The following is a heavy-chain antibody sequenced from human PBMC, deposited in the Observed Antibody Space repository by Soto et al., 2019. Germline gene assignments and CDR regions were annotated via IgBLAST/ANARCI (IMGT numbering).Heavy chain of an antibody. Sequence: PGESLKISCKGSGHSFTSYWIGWVRQMPGKGLEWMGIIYPGDSDTRYSPSFQGQVTISADKSISTAYLQWSSLKASDTAMYYCARQGLDCSGGSCYVDYWGQGTLVTVSS. V-gene: IGHV5-51*01. J-gene: IGHJ4*02. CDR2: IYPGDSDT. CDR1: GHSFTSYW. D-gene: IGHD2-15*01. CDR3: ARQGLDCSGGSCYVDY.